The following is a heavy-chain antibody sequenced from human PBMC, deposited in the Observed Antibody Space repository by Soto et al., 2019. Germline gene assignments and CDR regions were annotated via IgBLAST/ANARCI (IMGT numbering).Heavy chain of an antibody. CDR3: AREGTTVTYNWFDP. V-gene: IGHV4-30-4*01. CDR2: IYYSGST. CDR1: GGSISSGDYY. D-gene: IGHD4-17*01. Sequence: PSETLSLTCTVSGGSISSGDYYWSWIRQPPGKGLEWIGYIYYSGSTYYNPSLKSRVTISVDTSKNQFSLKLSSVTAADTAVYYCAREGTTVTYNWFDPWGQGTLVTV. J-gene: IGHJ5*02.